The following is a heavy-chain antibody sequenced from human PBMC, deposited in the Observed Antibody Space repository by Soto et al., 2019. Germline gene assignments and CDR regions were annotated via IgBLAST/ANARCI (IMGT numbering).Heavy chain of an antibody. D-gene: IGHD5-18*01. Sequence: PSETLSLTCTVSGGSISNYYWNWIRQPAGKGLEWIGRIYTSGNSNYNPSLKSRVTMSADTSKNQLSLKLSSVTAADTAVYYCASGGRGYSFTDYFYGMGVWGQGTTVTVSS. J-gene: IGHJ6*02. CDR3: ASGGRGYSFTDYFYGMGV. V-gene: IGHV4-4*07. CDR2: IYTSGNS. CDR1: GGSISNYY.